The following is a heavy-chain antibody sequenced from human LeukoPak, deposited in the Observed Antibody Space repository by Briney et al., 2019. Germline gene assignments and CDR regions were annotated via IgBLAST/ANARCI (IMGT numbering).Heavy chain of an antibody. CDR1: GFNFSDYY. V-gene: IGHV3-23*01. D-gene: IGHD5-18*01. Sequence: GGSLRLSCAASGFNFSDYYMNWVRQAPGKGLEWVSAISSSGDNTYYADSVKGRFTISRDNSKNTLYLQMNSLRAEDTAVYYCANSKGEYSYGHPYYFDYWGQGTLVTVSS. J-gene: IGHJ4*02. CDR2: ISSSGDNT. CDR3: ANSKGEYSYGHPYYFDY.